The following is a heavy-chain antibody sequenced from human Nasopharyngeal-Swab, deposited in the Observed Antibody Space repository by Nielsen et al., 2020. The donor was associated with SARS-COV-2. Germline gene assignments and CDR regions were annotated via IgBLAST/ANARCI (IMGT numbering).Heavy chain of an antibody. CDR3: ARHYDFWSGYYNSHFYGMDV. V-gene: IGHV3-7*01. CDR1: GFTFSSYW. D-gene: IGHD3-3*01. J-gene: IGHJ6*02. CDR2: IKHDESAK. Sequence: GGSLRLSCAASGFTFSSYWMTWVRHAPGPGLEWVSTIKHDESAKYYADSVKGRFTISRDNAKSSLHLQMNSLRAEDTAVYYCARHYDFWSGYYNSHFYGMDVWGQGTTVTVSS.